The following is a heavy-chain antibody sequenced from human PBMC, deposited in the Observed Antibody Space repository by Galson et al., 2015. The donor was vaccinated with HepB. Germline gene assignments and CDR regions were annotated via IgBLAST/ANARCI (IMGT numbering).Heavy chain of an antibody. V-gene: IGHV1-18*01. D-gene: IGHD3-22*01. J-gene: IGHJ4*02. CDR3: AKHYYYDSSGYFDY. CDR2: ISTYNGNT. Sequence: SVKVSCKASGYTFISYGISWVRQAPGQGLEWMGWISTYNGNTDYAQMLQGRVTMTTDTSTSTAYMELRSLRSDDTAVYYCAKHYYYDSSGYFDYWGQGTLVTVSS. CDR1: GYTFISYG.